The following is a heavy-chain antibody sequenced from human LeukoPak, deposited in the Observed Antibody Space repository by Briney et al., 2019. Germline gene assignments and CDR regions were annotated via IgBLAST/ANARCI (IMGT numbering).Heavy chain of an antibody. V-gene: IGHV4-34*01. D-gene: IGHD6-13*01. CDR2: INHSGST. CDR1: GGPFSGYY. Sequence: SETLSLTCAVYGGPFSGYYWSWIRQPPGKGLEWIGEINHSGSTNYNPSLKSRVTISVDTSKNQFSLKLSSVTAADTAVYYCARGRGWAAASDYWGQGTLVTVSS. J-gene: IGHJ4*02. CDR3: ARGRGWAAASDY.